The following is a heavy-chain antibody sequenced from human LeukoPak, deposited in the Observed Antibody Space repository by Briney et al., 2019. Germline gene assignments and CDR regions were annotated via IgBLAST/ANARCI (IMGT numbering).Heavy chain of an antibody. J-gene: IGHJ4*02. CDR1: GFTFSGYA. CDR2: IFSGGTT. CDR3: ARFRITGAIDY. D-gene: IGHD1-20*01. Sequence: GGSLRLSCGASGFTFSGYAMSWVRQAPGKGLEWVSVIFSGGTTTYGDSVKGRFTISRDNSKNTVDLQMNSLRAEDTAVYYCARFRITGAIDYWGQGTLVTVSS. V-gene: IGHV3-66*01.